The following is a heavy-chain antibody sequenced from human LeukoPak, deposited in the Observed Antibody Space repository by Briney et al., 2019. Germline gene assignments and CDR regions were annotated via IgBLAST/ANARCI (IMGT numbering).Heavy chain of an antibody. Sequence: GGSLRLSCAASGFAFRNYYMDWIRQAPGKGLEWVAYISNSGTIIYYAESVKGRFTISRDNAKNSLYLQMNSLRAEDTAVYYCARVGDYYDSSGYSFDYWGQGTLVTVSS. CDR1: GFAFRNYY. J-gene: IGHJ4*02. CDR2: ISNSGTII. V-gene: IGHV3-11*04. D-gene: IGHD3-22*01. CDR3: ARVGDYYDSSGYSFDY.